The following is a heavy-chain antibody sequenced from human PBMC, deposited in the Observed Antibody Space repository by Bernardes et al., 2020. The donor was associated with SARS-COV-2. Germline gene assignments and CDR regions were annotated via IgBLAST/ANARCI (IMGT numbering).Heavy chain of an antibody. CDR2: INYSGST. D-gene: IGHD3-16*01. Sequence: SETLSLTCAVYGGSLRGSYWNWIRQPPGPGLAWIGEINYSGSTNYNPSLKSRVTISVDTSKNKFSLKLTSVTAADTAVYYCARAVWGIWHFDLWGRDTLVTVSS. CDR1: GGSLRGSY. CDR3: ARAVWGIWHFDL. V-gene: IGHV4-34*01. J-gene: IGHJ2*01.